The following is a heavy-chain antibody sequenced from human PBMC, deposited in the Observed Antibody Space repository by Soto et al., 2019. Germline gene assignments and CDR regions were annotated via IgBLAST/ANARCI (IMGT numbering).Heavy chain of an antibody. Sequence: SETLSLTCAVYGGSFSGYYWSWIRQPPGKGLEWIGEINHSGSTNYNPSLKSRVTISEDTSKNQFSLKLSAVTAADTAVYCSARGLNSSSWYYFDYGGQGTLVTVSS. CDR1: GGSFSGYY. J-gene: IGHJ4*02. D-gene: IGHD6-13*01. V-gene: IGHV4-34*01. CDR2: INHSGST. CDR3: ARGLNSSSWYYFDY.